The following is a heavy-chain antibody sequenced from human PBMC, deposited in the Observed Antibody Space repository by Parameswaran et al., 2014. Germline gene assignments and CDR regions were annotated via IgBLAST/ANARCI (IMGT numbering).Heavy chain of an antibody. J-gene: IGHJ6*03. V-gene: IGHV4-61*07. CDR3: ARQGLEPILRYYYYYMDV. Sequence: VRQGSREGTGVDWVYLLHGSTNYNPSLKSRVTISVDTSKNQFSPKLSSVTAADTAVYYCARQGLEPILRYYYYYMDVWGKGTTVTVSS. D-gene: IGHD1-1*01. CDR2: LLHGST.